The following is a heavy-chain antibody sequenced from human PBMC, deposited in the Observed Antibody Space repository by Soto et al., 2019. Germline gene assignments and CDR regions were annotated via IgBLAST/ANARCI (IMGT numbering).Heavy chain of an antibody. CDR3: AKDKQYGSGHEVFDY. Sequence: SETLSLTCTVSGGSIIHYCWTWIRQPPGKGLEWMGYIYYSGTTTNYNPSLKSRVTLSVDTSKNQFSLKLISVTAEDMALFFCAKDKQYGSGHEVFDYWGQGPASPSPQ. CDR2: IYYSGTTT. D-gene: IGHD4-17*01. CDR1: GGSIIHYC. V-gene: IGHV4-59*12. J-gene: IGHJ4*02.